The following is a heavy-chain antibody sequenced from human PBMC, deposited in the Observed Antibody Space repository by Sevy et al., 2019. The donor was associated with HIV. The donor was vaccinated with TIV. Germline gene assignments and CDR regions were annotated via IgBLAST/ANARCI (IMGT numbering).Heavy chain of an antibody. J-gene: IGHJ4*02. V-gene: IGHV4-34*01. CDR1: GVSFSDYY. Sequence: SETLSLTCAVSGVSFSDYYWAWIRQPPGKGLEWIGEVSQSGSANYNPSPRSRVIMSLDTSNNHFSLKLTSVTAADTAVDYCARGPRVSQEYCSGGTCPTIDYWSQGTLVTVSS. CDR3: ARGPRVSQEYCSGGTCPTIDY. CDR2: VSQSGSA. D-gene: IGHD2-15*01.